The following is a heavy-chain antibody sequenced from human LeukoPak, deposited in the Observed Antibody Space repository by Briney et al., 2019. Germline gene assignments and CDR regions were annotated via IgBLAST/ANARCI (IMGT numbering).Heavy chain of an antibody. CDR3: ARGCSGGSCYDY. CDR1: GFTFGSYS. J-gene: IGHJ4*02. V-gene: IGHV3-21*01. Sequence: GGSLRLSCAASGFTFGSYSMNWVRQAPGKGLEWVSSISASSDYIYYADSVKGRFTISRDNAENSLFLQVNSLRAEDTAVYYCARGCSGGSCYDYWGQGTLVTVSS. D-gene: IGHD2-15*01. CDR2: ISASSDYI.